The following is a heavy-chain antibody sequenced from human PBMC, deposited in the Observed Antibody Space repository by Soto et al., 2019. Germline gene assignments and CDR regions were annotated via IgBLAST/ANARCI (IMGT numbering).Heavy chain of an antibody. D-gene: IGHD1-7*01. J-gene: IGHJ3*02. CDR3: AKCLQIHWNYDAYHI. CDR2: ITGSGGIT. CDR1: GFMLSTYS. V-gene: IGHV3-23*01. Sequence: GGSLRLSCAASGFMLSTYSMSWVRQAPGKGLEWVSHITGSGGITYYADSVKGRFTISRDTSSNTLYLQMNSLRAEDTALYYCAKCLQIHWNYDAYHIWGQGTMVTVSS.